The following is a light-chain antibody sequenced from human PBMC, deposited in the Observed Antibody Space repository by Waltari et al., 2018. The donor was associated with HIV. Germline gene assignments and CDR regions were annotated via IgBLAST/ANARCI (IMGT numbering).Light chain of an antibody. J-gene: IGLJ2*01. V-gene: IGLV3-19*01. CDR3: SSRDTIGNGMI. CDR1: SLTSYY. Sequence: SSELAQDPALSVALGQTVRITCRGDSLTSYYASWYRQKAGQAPSLVIYDGNKRPSGIPGRFSVSTSGSAASLTITGAQSGDEVDYYCSSRDTIGNGMIFGGGTRLTVL. CDR2: DGN.